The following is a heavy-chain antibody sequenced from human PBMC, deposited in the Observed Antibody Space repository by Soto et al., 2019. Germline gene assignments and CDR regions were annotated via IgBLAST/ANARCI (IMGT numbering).Heavy chain of an antibody. CDR1: GFTFSSYA. CDR2: FSGSGGST. D-gene: IGHD2-21*02. V-gene: IGHV3-23*01. CDR3: AKDPRGVTHAEYFQH. Sequence: GGSLRLSCAASGFTFSSYAMSWVRQAPGKGLEWVSAFSGSGGSTYYADSVKGRFTISRDNSKNTLYLQMNSLRAEDTAVYYCAKDPRGVTHAEYFQHWGQGTLVTVSS. J-gene: IGHJ1*01.